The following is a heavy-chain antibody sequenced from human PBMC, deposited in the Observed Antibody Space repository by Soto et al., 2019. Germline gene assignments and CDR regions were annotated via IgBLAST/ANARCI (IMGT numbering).Heavy chain of an antibody. CDR2: IRISGGST. Sequence: GGSLRLSCAASGFTFSSYAMSWVRQAPGKGLEWVSAIRISGGSTYYADSVKGRFTISRDNSKNTLYLQMNSLRAADNAVYYCAKDRPSRAFDYWGQGTLVTVSS. CDR1: GFTFSSYA. CDR3: AKDRPSRAFDY. V-gene: IGHV3-23*01. J-gene: IGHJ4*02.